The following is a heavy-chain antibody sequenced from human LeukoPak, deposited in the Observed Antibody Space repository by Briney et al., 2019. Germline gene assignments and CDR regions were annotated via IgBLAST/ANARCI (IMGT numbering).Heavy chain of an antibody. CDR1: GFTFRTYG. CDR3: ARDLRPYSGYDNLAFDI. V-gene: IGHV3-33*01. CDR2: IWYGGDNK. Sequence: GGSLRLSCAASGFTFRTYGMHWVRQAPGKGLEWVAFIWYGGDNKYYADSVKGRFTISRDNSKNTLYLQMNSLRAEDTAVYYCARDLRPYSGYDNLAFDIWGQGTMVTVSS. J-gene: IGHJ3*02. D-gene: IGHD5-12*01.